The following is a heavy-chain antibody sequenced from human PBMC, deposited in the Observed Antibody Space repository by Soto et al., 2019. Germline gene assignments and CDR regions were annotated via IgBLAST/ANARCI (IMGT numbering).Heavy chain of an antibody. CDR3: AKDRRRYCSSTNCQEFDF. CDR2: ISYDGNIK. J-gene: IGHJ4*02. CDR1: GFTFSSYG. Sequence: GGSLRLSCAASGFTFSSYGIHWVRQAPGKGLEWVAVISYDGNIKYYADSVKGRFTISRDNSKKTVYLQMNSLRADDTAVYYCAKDRRRYCSSTNCQEFDFWGQGTPVTVSS. V-gene: IGHV3-30*18. D-gene: IGHD2-2*01.